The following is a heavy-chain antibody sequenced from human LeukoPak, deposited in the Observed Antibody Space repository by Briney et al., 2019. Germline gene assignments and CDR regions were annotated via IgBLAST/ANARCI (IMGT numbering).Heavy chain of an antibody. D-gene: IGHD3-22*01. Sequence: SETLSLTCTVSGGSISSSNYYWGWIRQSPGKRLEWIATIYYGVSTYYNPSLRSRVTISVDTSKNQFSLRLSSVTAADTAVYYCASSGGFYYGDYWGQGTLVTVSS. CDR2: IYYGVST. J-gene: IGHJ4*02. CDR1: GGSISSSNYY. V-gene: IGHV4-39*07. CDR3: ASSGGFYYGDY.